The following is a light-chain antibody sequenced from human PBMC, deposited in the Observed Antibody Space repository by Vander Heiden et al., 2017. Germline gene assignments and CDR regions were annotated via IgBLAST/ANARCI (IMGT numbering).Light chain of an antibody. CDR1: QSLLHVDGYNY. J-gene: IGKJ2*01. CDR3: MQALQTPYT. V-gene: IGKV2-28*01. Sequence: DIVMTQSPLSLLVTPGEPASISCRSSQSLLHVDGYNYLDWYLQKPGQSPQLLIYLGSNRAAGVPDRFSGSGSGTDFTLKISRVEAEDVGVFYCMQALQTPYTFGRGTKVEI. CDR2: LGS.